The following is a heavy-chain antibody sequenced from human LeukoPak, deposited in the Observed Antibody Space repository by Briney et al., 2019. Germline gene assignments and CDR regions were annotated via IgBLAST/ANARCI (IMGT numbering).Heavy chain of an antibody. CDR2: VYHTGTS. V-gene: IGHV4-59*01. D-gene: IGHD2-2*02. J-gene: IGHJ4*02. Sequence: PSETLSLTCTVSGDFITGYYWTWVRQPPGKGLEWIGYVYHTGTSNYNPSVRSRITMSVDTSKNQYSMSLTSVTAADTAVYFCARALDTWSALDYWGLGTLVTVSS. CDR3: ARALDTWSALDY. CDR1: GDFITGYY.